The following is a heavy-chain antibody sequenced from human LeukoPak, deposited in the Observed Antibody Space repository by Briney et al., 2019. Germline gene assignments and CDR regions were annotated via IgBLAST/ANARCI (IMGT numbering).Heavy chain of an antibody. CDR1: GGSISSSSYY. CDR3: ARLLGNYSFDY. D-gene: IGHD4-23*01. CDR2: IYYSGST. V-gene: IGHV4-39*01. J-gene: IGHJ4*02. Sequence: PSETPSLTCTVSGGSISSSSYYWGWIRQPPGKGLEWIGSIYYSGSTYYNPSLKSRVTISVDTSKNQFSLKLSPVTAADTAVYYCARLLGNYSFDYWGQGTLVTVSS.